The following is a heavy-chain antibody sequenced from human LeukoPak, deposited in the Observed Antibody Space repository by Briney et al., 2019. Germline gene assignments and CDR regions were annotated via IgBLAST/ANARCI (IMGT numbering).Heavy chain of an antibody. CDR1: GYIFTTYL. CDR3: ARVGATGATADN. CDR2: INPRGGST. V-gene: IGHV1-46*01. D-gene: IGHD2-21*02. J-gene: IGHJ4*02. Sequence: ASVKVSCKASGYIFTTYLMHWLRQAPGQGPEWMGIINPRGGSTDYAQKSQDRITMTSDTSTSTVYMELKSLKSEDTAVYFCARVGATGATADNWGQGTLVTVSS.